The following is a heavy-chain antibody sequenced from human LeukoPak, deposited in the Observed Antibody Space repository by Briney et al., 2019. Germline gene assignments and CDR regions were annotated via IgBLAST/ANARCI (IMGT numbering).Heavy chain of an antibody. Sequence: GGSLRLSCAASGFTFSSYWMNWVRQAPGKGLEWVSAISGSGGSTYYADSVKGRFTISRDNSKNTLYLQMNSLRAEDTAVYYCAKDRAGSGYALGWFDPWGQGTLVTVSS. CDR2: ISGSGGST. J-gene: IGHJ5*02. D-gene: IGHD5-12*01. CDR1: GFTFSSYW. V-gene: IGHV3-23*01. CDR3: AKDRAGSGYALGWFDP.